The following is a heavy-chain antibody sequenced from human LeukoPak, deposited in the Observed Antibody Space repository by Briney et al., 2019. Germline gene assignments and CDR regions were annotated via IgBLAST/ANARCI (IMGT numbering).Heavy chain of an antibody. D-gene: IGHD6-13*01. J-gene: IGHJ5*02. V-gene: IGHV4-59*12. CDR1: GGSISSYY. Sequence: SETLSLTCTVSGGSISSYYWSWIRQPPGKGLEWIGYIHYSGSTNYNPSLKSRVTISVDTSKNQFSLTLSSVTAADTAVCYCARLESAAAGNRWFDPWGQGILVTVSS. CDR2: IHYSGST. CDR3: ARLESAAAGNRWFDP.